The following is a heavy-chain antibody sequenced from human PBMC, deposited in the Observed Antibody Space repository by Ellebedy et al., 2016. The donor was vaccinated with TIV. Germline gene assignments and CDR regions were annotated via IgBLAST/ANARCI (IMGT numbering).Heavy chain of an antibody. Sequence: MPSETLSLTCSAPGGPTSTYCWNWIRQPPGKGLEWIGYIYYSGTTNYNPSLRSRLTISVETSKNPFSLKLSSVTAADTAVYYCARVHHYDSSGSDAYFDYWGQGAPVTVSS. J-gene: IGHJ4*02. D-gene: IGHD3-22*01. CDR2: IYYSGTT. V-gene: IGHV4-59*01. CDR3: ARVHHYDSSGSDAYFDY. CDR1: GGPTSTYC.